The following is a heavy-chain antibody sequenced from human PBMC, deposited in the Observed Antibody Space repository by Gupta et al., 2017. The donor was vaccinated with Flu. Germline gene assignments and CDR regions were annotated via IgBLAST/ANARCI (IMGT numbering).Heavy chain of an antibody. CDR2: INHSGST. D-gene: IGHD6-13*01. CDR1: GYY. Sequence: GYYWSWIRQPPGKGLEWIGEINHSGSTNYNPSLKSRVTISVDTSKNQFSLKLSSVTAADTAVYYCARRVSKVWAAAGIDYWGQGTLVTVSS. J-gene: IGHJ4*02. CDR3: ARRVSKVWAAAGIDY. V-gene: IGHV4-34*01.